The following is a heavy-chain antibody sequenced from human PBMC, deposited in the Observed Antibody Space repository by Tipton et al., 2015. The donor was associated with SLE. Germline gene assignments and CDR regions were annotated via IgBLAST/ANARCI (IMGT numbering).Heavy chain of an antibody. CDR1: GGSISSYY. CDR3: ARGGTAMAYWYFDL. D-gene: IGHD5-18*01. Sequence: LRLSCTVSGGSISSYYWSWIRQPPGKGLEWIGYIYYSGSTNYNPSLKSRVTISVDTSKNQFSLKLSSVTAADTAVYYWARGGTAMAYWYFDLWGRGTLVTVSS. J-gene: IGHJ2*01. V-gene: IGHV4-59*08. CDR2: IYYSGST.